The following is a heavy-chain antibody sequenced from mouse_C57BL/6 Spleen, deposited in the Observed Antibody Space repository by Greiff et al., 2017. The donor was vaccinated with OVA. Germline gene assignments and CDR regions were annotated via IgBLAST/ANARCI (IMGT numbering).Heavy chain of an antibody. D-gene: IGHD2-3*01. V-gene: IGHV1-18*01. CDR3: ARGGINYDGYTPAWFAY. CDR1: GYTFTDYN. CDR2: INPNNGGT. Sequence: VQLKQSGPELVKPGASVKIPCKASGYTFTDYNMDWVKQSHGKSLEWIGDINPNNGGTIYNQKFKGKATLTVDKSSSTAYMELRSLTSEDTAVYYCARGGINYDGYTPAWFAYWGQGTLVTVSA. J-gene: IGHJ3*01.